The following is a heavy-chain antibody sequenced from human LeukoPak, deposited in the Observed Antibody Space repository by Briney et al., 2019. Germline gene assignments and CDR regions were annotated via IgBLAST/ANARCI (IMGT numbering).Heavy chain of an antibody. Sequence: KPSETLSLTCAVSGYSISSGYQWAWTRQPPGKTLEWIGSIFHSGSAHYNPSLKSRVTISVDTSTNHFSLRLSSVTAADTALYYCARDPRWLTPDCTSTSCYENYFDPWGQGILVTVSS. CDR1: GYSISSGYQ. CDR2: IFHSGSA. D-gene: IGHD2-2*01. CDR3: ARDPRWLTPDCTSTSCYENYFDP. V-gene: IGHV4-38-2*02. J-gene: IGHJ5*02.